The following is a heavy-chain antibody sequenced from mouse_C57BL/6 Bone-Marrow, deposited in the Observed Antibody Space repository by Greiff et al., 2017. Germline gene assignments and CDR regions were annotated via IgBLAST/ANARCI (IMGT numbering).Heavy chain of an antibody. CDR3: ARTSHDGDYGYYFDY. Sequence: QVQLQQSGAELVRPGTSVKMSCKASGYTFTNYWIGWAKQRPGHGLEWIGDIYPGGGYTNYNEKFKGKATLTADKSSSTAYMQFSSLTSEDSAIYYCARTSHDGDYGYYFDYWGQGTTLTVSS. V-gene: IGHV1-63*01. D-gene: IGHD2-3*01. CDR1: GYTFTNYW. J-gene: IGHJ2*01. CDR2: IYPGGGYT.